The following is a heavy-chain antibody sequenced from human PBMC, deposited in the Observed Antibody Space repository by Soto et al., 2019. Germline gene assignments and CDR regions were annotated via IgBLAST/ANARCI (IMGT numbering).Heavy chain of an antibody. CDR3: ERRYGGTLDY. CDR1: GGSISSYY. J-gene: IGHJ4*02. Sequence: QVQLQESGPGLVKPSETLSLTCTVSGGSISSYYRSWIRQPPGKGQEWIGYIYYSGSTNYNPSLKSRVTISVDTSKNQFSLKLSSVTAADTAVYYCERRYGGTLDYWGQGTLVTVSS. V-gene: IGHV4-59*08. D-gene: IGHD4-17*01. CDR2: IYYSGST.